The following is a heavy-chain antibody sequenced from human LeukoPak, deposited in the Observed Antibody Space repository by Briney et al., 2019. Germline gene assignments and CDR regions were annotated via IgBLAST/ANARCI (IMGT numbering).Heavy chain of an antibody. CDR2: ISSSSIYI. V-gene: IGHV3-21*01. J-gene: IGHJ4*02. D-gene: IGHD3-22*01. Sequence: GGSLRLSCAASGFTFSSYNMNWVRQAPGKGLEWVSSISSSSIYIYYADSVKGRFTISRDNAKNSLYLQMNSLRAEDTAVYYCARALLYYDSSGGDYWGQGTLVTVSS. CDR3: ARALLYYDSSGGDY. CDR1: GFTFSSYN.